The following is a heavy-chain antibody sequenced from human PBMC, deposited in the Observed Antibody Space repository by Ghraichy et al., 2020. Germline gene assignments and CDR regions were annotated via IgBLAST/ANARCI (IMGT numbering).Heavy chain of an antibody. Sequence: GGSLRLSCAASGFTFSSYWMQWVRQAPGKGLVWVSRINSDGSSTSYADSVKGRFTISRDNAKNTLYLQMNSLRGDDTAVYYCARAKYYDFRSGYYRDHDAFDILGQGTMVTVSS. CDR1: GFTFSSYW. V-gene: IGHV3-74*01. CDR3: ARAKYYDFRSGYYRDHDAFDI. CDR2: INSDGSST. J-gene: IGHJ3*02. D-gene: IGHD3-3*01.